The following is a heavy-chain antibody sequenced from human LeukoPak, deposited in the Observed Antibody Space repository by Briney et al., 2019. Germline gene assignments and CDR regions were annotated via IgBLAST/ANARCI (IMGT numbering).Heavy chain of an antibody. CDR3: ARSRRWLQFYAFDI. V-gene: IGHV3-48*03. Sequence: GESLRLSCAASGFTFSSYEMNWVRQAPGKGLEWVSYISSSGSTIYYADSVKGRFTISRDNAKNSLYLQMNSLRAEDTAVYYCARSRRWLQFYAFDIWGRGTMVTVSS. D-gene: IGHD5-24*01. J-gene: IGHJ3*02. CDR1: GFTFSSYE. CDR2: ISSSGSTI.